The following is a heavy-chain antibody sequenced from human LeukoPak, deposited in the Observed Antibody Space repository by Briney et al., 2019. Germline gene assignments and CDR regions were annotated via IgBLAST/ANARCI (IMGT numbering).Heavy chain of an antibody. CDR2: FKTKYNQV. V-gene: IGHV3-23*05. CDR3: ARSVPDYTRFDY. J-gene: IGHJ4*02. Sequence: WVRQAPGKGLEWVSTFKTKYNQVYYAESVRGRFTISTDNSKKTVYLQMNSLRAEDTALYYCARSVPDYTRFDYWGQGALVTVSS. D-gene: IGHD4-11*01.